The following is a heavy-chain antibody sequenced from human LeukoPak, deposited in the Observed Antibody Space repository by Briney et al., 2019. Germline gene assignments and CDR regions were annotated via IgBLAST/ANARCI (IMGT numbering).Heavy chain of an antibody. CDR2: INSDESST. D-gene: IGHD2-2*01. V-gene: IGHV3-74*01. Sequence: GGSLRLSCAASGFTFSSYWMHWVRQAPGEGLVWVSRINSDESSTTYADSEKGRFTISSDNAKNTLYLQMNSLRAEDTAVYYCARGMQIPSVKGIFDYWGQGALVTVSS. CDR1: GFTFSSYW. CDR3: ARGMQIPSVKGIFDY. J-gene: IGHJ4*02.